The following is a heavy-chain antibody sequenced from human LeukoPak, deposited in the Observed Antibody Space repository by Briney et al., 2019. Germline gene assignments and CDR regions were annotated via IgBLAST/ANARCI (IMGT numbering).Heavy chain of an antibody. CDR3: LRAGPRWLQSEY. CDR2: ISSCGSSI. V-gene: IGHV3-48*03. D-gene: IGHD5-24*01. J-gene: IGHJ4*02. Sequence: PGGSLRLSCAASGFRFSEYEMNWVRQAPGKGLEWVSYISSCGSSIFYADSVKGRFTISRENAKNSLYLPKNRLNGQETLVYYCLRAGPRWLQSEYWGQGTLVTVSS. CDR1: GFRFSEYE.